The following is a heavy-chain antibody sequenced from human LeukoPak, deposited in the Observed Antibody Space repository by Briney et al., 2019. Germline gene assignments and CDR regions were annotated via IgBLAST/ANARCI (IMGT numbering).Heavy chain of an antibody. Sequence: SETLSLTCTVSGGSVSSGSYYWSWIRQPPGKGLEWIGYIYYSGSTNYNPSLKSRVTISVDTSKNQFSLKLSSVTAADTAVYYCARVLRTMTTVTTVFDYWGQGTLVTVSS. V-gene: IGHV4-61*01. CDR1: GGSVSSGSYY. J-gene: IGHJ4*02. CDR2: IYYSGST. CDR3: ARVLRTMTTVTTVFDY. D-gene: IGHD4-17*01.